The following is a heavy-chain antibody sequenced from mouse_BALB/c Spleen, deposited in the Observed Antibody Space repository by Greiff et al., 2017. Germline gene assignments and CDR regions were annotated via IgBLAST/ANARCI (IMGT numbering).Heavy chain of an antibody. CDR1: GFNIKDTY. Sequence: EVQLQQSGAELVKPGASVKLSCTASGFNIKDTYMHWVKQRPEQGLEWIGRIDPANGNTKYDPKFQGKATITADTSSNTAYLQLSSLTSEDTAVYYCARLDDYDVWDYAMDYWGQGTSVTVSS. J-gene: IGHJ4*01. CDR2: IDPANGNT. D-gene: IGHD2-4*01. V-gene: IGHV14-3*02. CDR3: ARLDDYDVWDYAMDY.